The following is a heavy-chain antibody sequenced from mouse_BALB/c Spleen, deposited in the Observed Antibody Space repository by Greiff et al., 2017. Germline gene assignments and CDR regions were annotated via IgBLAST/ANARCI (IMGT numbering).Heavy chain of an antibody. CDR1: GFTFSSYA. Sequence: EVHLVESGGGLVKPGGSLKLSCAASGFTFSSYAMSWVRQTPEKRLEWVASISSGGSTYYPDSVKGRFTISRDNARNILYLQMSSLRSEDTAMYYCARDYDDYFDYWGQGTTLTVSS. J-gene: IGHJ2*01. CDR2: ISSGGST. D-gene: IGHD2-4*01. V-gene: IGHV5-6-5*01. CDR3: ARDYDDYFDY.